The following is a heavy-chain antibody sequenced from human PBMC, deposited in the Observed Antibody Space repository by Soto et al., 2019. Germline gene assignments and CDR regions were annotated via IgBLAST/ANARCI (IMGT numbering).Heavy chain of an antibody. Sequence: SETLSLTCTVSGGSISSYYWSWIRQPPGKGLEWIGYIYYSGSTKYNPSLKSRVTISVDTSKNQFSLKLSSVTAADTAVYYCAGGGAGTTTDYYYYYGMDVWGQGTTVTVSS. V-gene: IGHV4-59*01. CDR3: AGGGAGTTTDYYYYYGMDV. D-gene: IGHD1-7*01. CDR2: IYYSGST. J-gene: IGHJ6*02. CDR1: GGSISSYY.